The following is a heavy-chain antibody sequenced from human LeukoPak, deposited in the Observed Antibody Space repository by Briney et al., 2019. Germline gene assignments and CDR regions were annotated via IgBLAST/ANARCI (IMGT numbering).Heavy chain of an antibody. J-gene: IGHJ5*02. D-gene: IGHD3-10*01. V-gene: IGHV1-2*02. CDR1: GYTFTGYY. CDR3: ARDHGVVRGVTYNWFDP. CDR2: INPNSGGT. Sequence: GASVKVSCTASGYTFTGYYMHWVRQAPGQGLEWMGWINPNSGGTNYAQKFQGRVTMTRDTSISTAYMELSRLRSDDTAVYYCARDHGVVRGVTYNWFDPWGQGTLVTVSS.